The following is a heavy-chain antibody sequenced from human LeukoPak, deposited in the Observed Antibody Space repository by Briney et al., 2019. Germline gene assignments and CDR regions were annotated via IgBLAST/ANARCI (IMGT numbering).Heavy chain of an antibody. V-gene: IGHV4-34*01. CDR1: GGSFSGYY. D-gene: IGHD6-13*01. CDR3: ARAYSSSWYWNWFDP. CDR2: INHSGST. Sequence: SETLSLTCAVYGGSFSGYYWSWIRQPPGKGLEWIGEINHSGSTNYNPSLKSRVTISVDTSKNQFSLKMISVTAADTAVYYCARAYSSSWYWNWFDPWGQGALVTVSS. J-gene: IGHJ5*02.